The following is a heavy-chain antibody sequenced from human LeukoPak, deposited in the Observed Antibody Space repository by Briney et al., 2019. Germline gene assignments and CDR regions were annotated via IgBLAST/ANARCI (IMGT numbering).Heavy chain of an antibody. CDR3: ARGAFGVYAFDI. CDR2: IKQDGSEK. Sequence: GGSLRLSCAASGFTFSSYWMGWVRQAPGKGLEWVADIKQDGSEKYYVDSVKGRFTISRDNAKNTLYVQMNSLRAEDTAVYYCARGAFGVYAFDIWGQGTMVTVSS. CDR1: GFTFSSYW. D-gene: IGHD3-3*01. V-gene: IGHV3-7*01. J-gene: IGHJ3*02.